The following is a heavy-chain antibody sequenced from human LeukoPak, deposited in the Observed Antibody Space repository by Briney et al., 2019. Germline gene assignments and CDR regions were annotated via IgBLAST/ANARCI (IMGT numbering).Heavy chain of an antibody. Sequence: GGSLRLSCAASGFTFSSYAMHWVRQAPGKGLEWVAVISYDGSNKYYAGSVKGRFTISRDNSKNTLYLQMNGLRAEDTAVYYCARDRGAPTVTTRTSPNWFDPWGQGTLVTVSS. V-gene: IGHV3-30*04. CDR2: ISYDGSNK. D-gene: IGHD4-17*01. J-gene: IGHJ5*02. CDR3: ARDRGAPTVTTRTSPNWFDP. CDR1: GFTFSSYA.